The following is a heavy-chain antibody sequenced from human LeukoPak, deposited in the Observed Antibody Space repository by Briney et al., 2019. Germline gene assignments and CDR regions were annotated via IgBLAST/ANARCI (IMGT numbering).Heavy chain of an antibody. V-gene: IGHV3-48*04. CDR2: ISSSSSVI. CDR3: ARDRDMDV. J-gene: IGHJ6*03. CDR1: GFTFSSYS. Sequence: GGSLRLSCAASGFTFSSYSMNWVRQTPGKGLEWVSYISSSSSVIYYADSVKGRFTISRDNAKNALYLQMNSLRVEDTALYYCARDRDMDVWGKGTTVTISS.